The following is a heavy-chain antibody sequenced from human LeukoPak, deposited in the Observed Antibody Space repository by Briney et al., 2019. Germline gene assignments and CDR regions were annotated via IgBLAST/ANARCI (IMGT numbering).Heavy chain of an antibody. D-gene: IGHD2-2*02. CDR2: ISFDGGNT. CDR1: KFTFSSFA. J-gene: IGHJ4*02. CDR3: TREYTVSSLRGFDI. Sequence: PGGSLRLSCAASKFTFSSFAIHWVRQAPGKGLEWVALISFDGGNTLYADSVKGRFIISRDNSKSTLYLQMNSLRTEDTAVYFCTREYTVSSLRGFDIWGPGTLVTVSS. V-gene: IGHV3-30*04.